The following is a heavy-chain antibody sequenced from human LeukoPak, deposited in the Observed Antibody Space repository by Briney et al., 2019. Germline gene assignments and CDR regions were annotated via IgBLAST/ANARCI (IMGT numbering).Heavy chain of an antibody. Sequence: GGSLRLSCAASGFTFSNYDMHWVRQTTGKGQEWVSAIGSAGATYYPGSLKGRFTISRENAKNSLFLQMNSLRVGDTAVYFCARGGISAFMPDNWYFDLWGRGTLVTVSS. D-gene: IGHD1-26*01. CDR2: IGSAGAT. J-gene: IGHJ2*01. CDR3: ARGGISAFMPDNWYFDL. CDR1: GFTFSNYD. V-gene: IGHV3-13*01.